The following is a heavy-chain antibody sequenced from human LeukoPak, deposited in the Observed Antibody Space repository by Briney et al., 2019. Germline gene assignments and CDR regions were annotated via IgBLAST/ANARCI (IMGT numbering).Heavy chain of an antibody. CDR2: INSDGSIT. V-gene: IGHV3-74*01. CDR1: GFTFSNFW. D-gene: IGHD3-3*01. CDR3: ATSDYDSRYYFDF. Sequence: PGGSLRLSCAASGFTFSNFWMHWVRQAPGKGLVWVSRINSDGSITDYADSVKGRFTMSRDNAKNTLYLQVNTLRAEDTAVYHCATSDYDSRYYFDFWGQGTLVTVSS. J-gene: IGHJ4*02.